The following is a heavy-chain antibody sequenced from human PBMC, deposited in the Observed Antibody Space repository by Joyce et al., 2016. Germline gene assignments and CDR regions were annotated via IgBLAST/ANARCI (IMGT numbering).Heavy chain of an antibody. CDR2: IYNSETT. J-gene: IGHJ6*02. D-gene: IGHD3-10*01. CDR3: ATSLPSRVGGFQFFGMDV. CDR1: GDSFSGTSYY. V-gene: IGHV4-61*01. Sequence: HLQESGPGLVKPSETLSLTCTISGDSFSGTSYYWSWIRQSPGKGLEWLGFIYNSETTHYNPSLGGRLSISVGAAKKQFSLRLTSVTSAVTAVYYCATSLPSRVGGFQFFGMDVWGQGTTVIVS.